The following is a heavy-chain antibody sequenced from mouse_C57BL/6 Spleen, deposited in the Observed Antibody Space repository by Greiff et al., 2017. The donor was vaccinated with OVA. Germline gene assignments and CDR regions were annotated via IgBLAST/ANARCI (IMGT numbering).Heavy chain of an antibody. J-gene: IGHJ3*01. Sequence: EVQLQESGAELVRPGASVKLSCTASGFNIKDDYMHWVKQRPEQGLAWIGWIDPENGDTEYASKFQGKATITADTSSNTAYLQLSSLTSEDTAVYYCTNYYGSSSFAYWGQGTLVTVSA. CDR3: TNYYGSSSFAY. D-gene: IGHD1-1*01. V-gene: IGHV14-4*01. CDR1: GFNIKDDY. CDR2: IDPENGDT.